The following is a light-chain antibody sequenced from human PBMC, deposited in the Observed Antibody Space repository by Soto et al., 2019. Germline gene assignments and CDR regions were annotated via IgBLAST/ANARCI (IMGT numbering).Light chain of an antibody. CDR1: QSVSSNY. J-gene: IGKJ4*01. Sequence: EIVLTQSPGTLSLSPGERATLSCRASQSVSSNYLAWYKQKPGQAPRLLIYDASSRATGIPDRFSGSGSGTDFTLTISRLEPEDFAVYYCQRYGSSPLTFGGGTEVDIK. CDR3: QRYGSSPLT. V-gene: IGKV3-20*01. CDR2: DAS.